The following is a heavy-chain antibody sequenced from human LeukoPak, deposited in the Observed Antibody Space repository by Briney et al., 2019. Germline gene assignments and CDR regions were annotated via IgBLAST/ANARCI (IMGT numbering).Heavy chain of an antibody. D-gene: IGHD3-10*01. J-gene: IGHJ4*02. Sequence: PGGSLRLSCAASGFTFNDYWMSWVRQAPGKGVEWVANIKEDGRDKYYVDSVKGRFTISRDNAKKSLYLQMNSLRAEDTAVYYCARDVSLYDKYRGVDCWGQGTLVTVSS. CDR2: IKEDGRDK. V-gene: IGHV3-7*01. CDR1: GFTFNDYW. CDR3: ARDVSLYDKYRGVDC.